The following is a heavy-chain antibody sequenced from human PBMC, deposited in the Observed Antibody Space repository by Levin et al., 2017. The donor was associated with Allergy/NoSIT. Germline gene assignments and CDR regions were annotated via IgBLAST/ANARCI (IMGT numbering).Heavy chain of an antibody. J-gene: IGHJ6*03. D-gene: IGHD3-10*01. CDR3: ARPQRDTMVQGGNNYYYYYMDV. V-gene: IGHV1-2*06. CDR1: GYTFTGYY. CDR2: INPNSGGT. Sequence: GESLKISCKASGYTFTGYYMHWVRQAPGQGLEWMGRINPNSGGTNYAQKFQGRVTMTRDTSNSTAYMELSRLRSDDTAVYYCARPQRDTMVQGGNNYYYYYMDVWGKGTTVTVSS.